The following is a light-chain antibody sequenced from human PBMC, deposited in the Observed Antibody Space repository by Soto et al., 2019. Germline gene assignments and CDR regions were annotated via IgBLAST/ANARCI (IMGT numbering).Light chain of an antibody. CDR2: KVS. V-gene: IGKV1-5*03. Sequence: DIQMTQSPSTLSASVGDRVTISCRASQTINNWLGWLQQKPGKAPKLLIYKVSTLESGVPSRFSGSGSGTEFTLTIYGLQTDDFATYSCQQYNNYPWTFGQGTRVEIK. CDR1: QTINNW. J-gene: IGKJ1*01. CDR3: QQYNNYPWT.